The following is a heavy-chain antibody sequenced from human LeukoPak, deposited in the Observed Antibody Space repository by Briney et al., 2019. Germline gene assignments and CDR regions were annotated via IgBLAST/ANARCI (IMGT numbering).Heavy chain of an antibody. J-gene: IGHJ3*02. CDR2: MNPNSVNT. CDR3: ARERELEDSAFDI. V-gene: IGHV1-8*01. Sequence: ASVKVSCKASGYTFTSYDLNWVRQATGQGLEWMGWMNPNSVNTGYAQKFQGRVTITRNTSISTAYLELSSLRSDETAVYYCARERELEDSAFDIWGQGTIVTVSS. D-gene: IGHD3-10*01. CDR1: GYTFTSYD.